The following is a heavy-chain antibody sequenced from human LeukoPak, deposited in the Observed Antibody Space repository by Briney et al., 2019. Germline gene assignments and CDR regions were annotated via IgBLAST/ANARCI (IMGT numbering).Heavy chain of an antibody. CDR2: IWYDGSYK. CDR1: GFTFITYG. Sequence: PGRSLRLSCAASGFTFITYGMHWVRQAPGKGLEWAALIWYDGSYKYYADSVKGRFTISRDNSKNTLYLQTNSLRAEDTAVYYCAREYYDSSDYPRQHYFDYWGQGTLVTVSS. D-gene: IGHD3-22*01. J-gene: IGHJ4*02. V-gene: IGHV3-33*01. CDR3: AREYYDSSDYPRQHYFDY.